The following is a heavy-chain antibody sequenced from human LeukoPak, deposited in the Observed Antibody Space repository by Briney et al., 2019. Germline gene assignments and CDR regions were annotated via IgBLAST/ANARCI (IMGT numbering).Heavy chain of an antibody. J-gene: IGHJ3*02. V-gene: IGHV4-34*01. D-gene: IGHD3-9*01. Sequence: SETLSLTRAVYGGSFSGYYWSWIRQPPGKGLEWIGQINHSGSPNYNPSLKSRVTISVDTSKNQFSLKLTSVTAADTAVYYCARGNYDILTGYYPAYAFDIWGQGTMVTVSS. CDR3: ARGNYDILTGYYPAYAFDI. CDR1: GGSFSGYY. CDR2: INHSGSP.